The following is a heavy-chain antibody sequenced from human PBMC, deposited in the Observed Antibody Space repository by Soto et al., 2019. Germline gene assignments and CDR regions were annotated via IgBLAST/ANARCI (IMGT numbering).Heavy chain of an antibody. V-gene: IGHV5-51*01. CDR2: IYPGDSDT. Sequence: GESLKISCKGSGYSFASHWVAWVRQMPEKGLEWIGTIYPGDSDTKYSSAFRGHVTISADTSVSTAYLQWRSLEATDSAIYYCARYSGSYWHYLDFWGQGTLVTVS. CDR3: ARYSGSYWHYLDF. J-gene: IGHJ4*02. CDR1: GYSFASHW. D-gene: IGHD1-26*01.